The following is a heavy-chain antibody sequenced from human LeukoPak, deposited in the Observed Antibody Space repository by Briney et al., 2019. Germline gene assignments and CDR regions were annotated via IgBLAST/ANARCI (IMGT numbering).Heavy chain of an antibody. CDR2: IYTSGST. D-gene: IGHD3-22*01. V-gene: IGHV4-4*07. J-gene: IGHJ4*02. CDR1: GGSISSYY. Sequence: SETLSLTCTVSGGSISSYYWSWIRQPSGKGLERIGRIYTSGSTNYNPSLKSRVTMSVDTSKNQFSLKLSSVTAADTAVYYCARDTDSSGHYYPFAYWGQGTLVTVSS. CDR3: ARDTDSSGHYYPFAY.